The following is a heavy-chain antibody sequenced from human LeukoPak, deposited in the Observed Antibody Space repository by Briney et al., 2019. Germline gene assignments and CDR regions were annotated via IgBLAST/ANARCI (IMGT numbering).Heavy chain of an antibody. J-gene: IGHJ4*02. CDR3: ARHYYDSSGYYYVRY. CDR1: GGSISSSSYY. CDR2: IYYSGST. Sequence: PSETLSLTCTVSGGSISSSSYYWGWIRQPPGKGLEWIGSIYYSGSTYYNPSLKSRVTISVDTSKNQFPLKLSSVTAADTAVYYCARHYYDSSGYYYVRYWGQGTLVTVSS. V-gene: IGHV4-39*01. D-gene: IGHD3-22*01.